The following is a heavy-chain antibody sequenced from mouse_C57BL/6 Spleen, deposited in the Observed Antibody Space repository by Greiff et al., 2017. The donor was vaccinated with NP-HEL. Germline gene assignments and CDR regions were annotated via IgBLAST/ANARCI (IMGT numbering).Heavy chain of an antibody. CDR3: ARRLGKRGWFDV. V-gene: IGHV1-18*01. D-gene: IGHD2-1*01. Sequence: EVMLVESGPELVKPGASVKIPCKASGYTFTDYNMDWVKQSHGKSLEWIGDINPNNGGTIYNQKFKGKATLTVDKSSSTAYMEIRSRTADDTAVYYCARRLGKRGWFDVWGTGTTVTVSS. J-gene: IGHJ1*03. CDR1: GYTFTDYN. CDR2: INPNNGGT.